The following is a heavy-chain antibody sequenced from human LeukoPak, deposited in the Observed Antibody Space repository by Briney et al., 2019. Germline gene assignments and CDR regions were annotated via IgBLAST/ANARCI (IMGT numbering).Heavy chain of an antibody. J-gene: IGHJ3*02. V-gene: IGHV4-59*01. CDR1: GGSISSYY. CDR2: IYYSGST. D-gene: IGHD3-10*01. CDR3: ARDQGRVGAYAFDI. Sequence: SETLSLTCTVSGGSISSYYWSWIRQPPGKGLEWIVYIYYSGSTNYNPSLKSRVTISVDTSKNQFSLKLSAVTAADTAVYYCARDQGRVGAYAFDIWGQGTMVTVSS.